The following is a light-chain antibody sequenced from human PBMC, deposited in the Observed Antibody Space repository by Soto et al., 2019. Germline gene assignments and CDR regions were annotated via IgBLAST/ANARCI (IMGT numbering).Light chain of an antibody. CDR2: EVS. Sequence: QSALTQPPSASGSPGQSVTISCTGTSSDVGGYKYVSWFQQHPGKAPKLMICEVSKRPSGVPDRFSGSRSGNTASLTVSGLQVEDEADYYCCSYAGSNNYVFGTGTKLTVL. CDR3: CSYAGSNNYV. J-gene: IGLJ1*01. V-gene: IGLV2-8*01. CDR1: SSDVGGYKY.